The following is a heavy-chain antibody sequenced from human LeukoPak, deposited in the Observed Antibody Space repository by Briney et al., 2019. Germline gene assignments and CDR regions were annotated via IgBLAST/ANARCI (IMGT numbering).Heavy chain of an antibody. CDR2: ISGSGGST. D-gene: IGHD3-10*01. CDR3: AKAGRSSGTNWFDP. V-gene: IGHV3-23*01. CDR1: GFTFSSYA. J-gene: IGHJ5*02. Sequence: GGSLRLSCAASGFTFSSYAMSWVRQAPGKGLEWVSAISGSGGSTYYADSVKGRFTISRDNSENTLYLQMNSLRAEDTAVYYCAKAGRSSGTNWFDPWGQGTLVTVSS.